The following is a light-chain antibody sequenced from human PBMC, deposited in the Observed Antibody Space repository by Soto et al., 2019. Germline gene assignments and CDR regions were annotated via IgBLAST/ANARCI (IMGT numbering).Light chain of an antibody. CDR2: DEI. V-gene: IGKV3-20*01. CDR3: QYFGTSPVIV. Sequence: EIVLTPSPGTLSLSPGDRATLSCRASRTVSGNYLAWYQQRPNQAPRVLIFDEIRRAAGIADRFSGSGSGTDFTLTISRLEPEDFAVYFCQYFGTSPVIVFGGGTKVDIK. J-gene: IGKJ4*01. CDR1: RTVSGNY.